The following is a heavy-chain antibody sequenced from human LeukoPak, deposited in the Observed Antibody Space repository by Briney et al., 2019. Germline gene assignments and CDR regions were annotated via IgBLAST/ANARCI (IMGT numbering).Heavy chain of an antibody. CDR3: ARGRRDGYNYYY. CDR2: ISAYNGNT. J-gene: IGHJ4*02. D-gene: IGHD5-24*01. V-gene: IGHV1-18*01. CDR1: GYTFTSYD. Sequence: GASVKVSCKASGYTFTSYDINWVRQATGQGLEWMGWISAYNGNTNYAQKLQGRVTMTTDTSTSTAYMELRSLRSDDTAVYYCARGRRDGYNYYYWGQGTLVTVSS.